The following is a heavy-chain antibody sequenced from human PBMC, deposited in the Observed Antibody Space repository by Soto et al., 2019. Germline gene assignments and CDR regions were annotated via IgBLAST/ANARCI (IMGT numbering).Heavy chain of an antibody. Sequence: WESLRLSCAASGFTFSSNEMNWVRQAPGQGLEWVSYMSSSCSTISYADSVKDRFTITRDNAKNSLDLQMNSLRAEDTAVYYCARDGKSLELAGYWFDPWGQGTLVTVYS. CDR1: GFTFSSNE. D-gene: IGHD1-7*01. J-gene: IGHJ5*02. CDR2: MSSSCSTI. CDR3: ARDGKSLELAGYWFDP. V-gene: IGHV3-48*03.